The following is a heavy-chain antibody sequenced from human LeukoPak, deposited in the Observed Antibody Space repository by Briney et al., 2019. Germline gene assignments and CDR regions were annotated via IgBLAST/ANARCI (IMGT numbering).Heavy chain of an antibody. CDR3: ARVFDS. CDR1: GGSVSTSDHY. Sequence: SETLSLTCTVSGGSVSTSDHYWGWIRQSPVKGLEWIGDVFYTGKTNYNPSLRGRATISIDTSKNQFSLKLTYVTAADSAVYYCARVFDSWGQGTLVTVSS. V-gene: IGHV4-39*07. CDR2: VFYTGKT. J-gene: IGHJ4*02.